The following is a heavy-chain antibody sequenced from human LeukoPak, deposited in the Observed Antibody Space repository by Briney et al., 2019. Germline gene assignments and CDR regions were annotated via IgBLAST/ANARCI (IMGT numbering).Heavy chain of an antibody. D-gene: IGHD3-22*01. CDR3: ARDPGSSGPYGMDV. CDR2: IYSGGST. CDR1: GFTVSSNY. Sequence: GGSPRLSCAASGFTVSSNYMSWVRQAPGKGLERVSVIYSGGSTYYADSVKGRFTISRDNSKNTLYLQMNSLRAEDTAVYYCARDPGSSGPYGMDVWGQGTTVTASS. J-gene: IGHJ6*02. V-gene: IGHV3-66*01.